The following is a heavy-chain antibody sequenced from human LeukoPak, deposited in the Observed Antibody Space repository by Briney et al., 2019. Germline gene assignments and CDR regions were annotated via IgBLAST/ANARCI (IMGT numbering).Heavy chain of an antibody. J-gene: IGHJ4*02. V-gene: IGHV3-30-3*01. CDR2: ISYDGNNK. CDR1: GFTFSKFP. CDR3: ARDYRNCSGGNCYTYPGSFDY. D-gene: IGHD2-15*01. Sequence: GGSLRLSCAASGFTFSKFPLHWVRQAPGKGLEWVAVISYDGNNKFYADSVKGRFTISRDNSKNTLYLQMSSLIPEDTAVYYCARDYRNCSGGNCYTYPGSFDYWGQGTLVTVSS.